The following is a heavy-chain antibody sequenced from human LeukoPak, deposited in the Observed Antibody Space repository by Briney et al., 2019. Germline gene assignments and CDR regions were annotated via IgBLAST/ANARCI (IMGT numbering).Heavy chain of an antibody. Sequence: SETLSLTCTVSGGSISSSSYYWGWIRQPPGKGLEWIGSIYYSGSTYYNPSLKSRVTISVDTSKNQFSLKLSSVTAADTAVYYCARHSFRVAARPVSDYWGQGTLVTVSS. V-gene: IGHV4-39*01. J-gene: IGHJ4*02. CDR2: IYYSGST. CDR1: GGSISSSSYY. CDR3: ARHSFRVAARPVSDY. D-gene: IGHD6-6*01.